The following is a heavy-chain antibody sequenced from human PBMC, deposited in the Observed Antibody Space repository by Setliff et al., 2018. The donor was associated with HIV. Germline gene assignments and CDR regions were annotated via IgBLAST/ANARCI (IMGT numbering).Heavy chain of an antibody. CDR3: AKRRASGSLLDTFDV. CDR1: GFNFTNYW. V-gene: IGHV5-51*01. CDR2: VYPGDSDA. J-gene: IGHJ3*01. D-gene: IGHD1-26*01. Sequence: PGESPKISCRGSGFNFTNYWIGWVRQMPGKGLEWMGIVYPGDSDARYSPSFRGHFTISADKSITTAYLQWSSLKASDTAMYYCAKRRASGSLLDTFDVWGQGTMVTVSS.